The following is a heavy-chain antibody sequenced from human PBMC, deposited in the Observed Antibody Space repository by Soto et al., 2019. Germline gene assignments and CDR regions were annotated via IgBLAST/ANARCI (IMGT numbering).Heavy chain of an antibody. J-gene: IGHJ5*02. CDR1: GYRFTSYW. Sequence: GESLKISCRTSGYRFTSYWIAWVRQMPGKGLGWMGIIFPSDSDTRYSPSFQGQVTISADRSTSTVFLQWASLKASDTAVYFCARKDKSGYFNWFDPWGQGTLVTVSS. D-gene: IGHD3-22*01. CDR2: IFPSDSDT. CDR3: ARKDKSGYFNWFDP. V-gene: IGHV5-51*01.